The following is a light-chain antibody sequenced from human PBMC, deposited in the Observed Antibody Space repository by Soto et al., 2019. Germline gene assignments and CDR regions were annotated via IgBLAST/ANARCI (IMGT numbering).Light chain of an antibody. J-gene: IGKJ1*01. CDR3: QHYNSYPWT. Sequence: DIQMTQSPSTLYASIGDRVTINCRASQTINNWLAWYQQKPGKAPNLLIYHASNLETGVPSRFSGSAFGTEFTLTISSLQPDDFATYYCQHYNSYPWTFGQGTKVEIK. V-gene: IGKV1-5*01. CDR2: HAS. CDR1: QTINNW.